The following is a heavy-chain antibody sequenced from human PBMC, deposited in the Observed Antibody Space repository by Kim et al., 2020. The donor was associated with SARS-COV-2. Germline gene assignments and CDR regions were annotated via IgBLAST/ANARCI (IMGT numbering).Heavy chain of an antibody. J-gene: IGHJ6*02. CDR3: ARDKDPSRRGYGMDV. D-gene: IGHD3-16*01. Sequence: DSVKGRFTISRDNSKNTLYLQMNGLRAEDTAVYYCARDKDPSRRGYGMDVWGQGTTVTVSS. V-gene: IGHV3-30*01.